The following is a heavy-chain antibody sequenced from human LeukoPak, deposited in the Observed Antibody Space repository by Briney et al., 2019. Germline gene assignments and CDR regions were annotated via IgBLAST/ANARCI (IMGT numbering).Heavy chain of an antibody. V-gene: IGHV4-38-2*01. Sequence: TSETLSLTCAVSGYPISSGYYWGWIRPPPGKGLEWIGSIYHRWSTFYNPSLKSRVTISVDTSKNQFSLKLSSVTAADTAVYYCARGPYPYYSDSSGYTGYFDYWGQGTLVTVSS. CDR3: ARGPYPYYSDSSGYTGYFDY. D-gene: IGHD3-22*01. CDR2: IYHRWST. J-gene: IGHJ4*02. CDR1: GYPISSGYY.